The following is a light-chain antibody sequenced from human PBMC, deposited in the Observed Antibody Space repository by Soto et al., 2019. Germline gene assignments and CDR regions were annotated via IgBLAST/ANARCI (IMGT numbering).Light chain of an antibody. CDR2: YDS. CDR3: QVWDSSSDHMI. CDR1: NIGSKS. J-gene: IGLJ2*01. V-gene: IGLV3-21*04. Sequence: YELTQPPSVSVAPGKTARITCGGNNIGSKSVHWHQQKPGQAPVLVIYYDSDRPSGIPERFSGSNSGNTATLTISRVEAGDEADYYCQVWDSSSDHMIFGGGTKLTVL.